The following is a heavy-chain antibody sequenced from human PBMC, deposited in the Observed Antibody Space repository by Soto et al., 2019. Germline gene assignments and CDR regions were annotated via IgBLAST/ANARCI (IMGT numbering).Heavy chain of an antibody. CDR1: GFTFSSYW. Sequence: QLVESGGGLVQPGGSLRLSCAASGFTFSSYWMHLVRQAPGKGLVWVSRINSDGSVTSYADSVKGRSTISRDNAKNTLYLQMNSLSAEDTAVYYCARFRYSDCAPAKNYWGQGALVTVSS. J-gene: IGHJ4*02. V-gene: IGHV3-74*01. CDR3: ARFRYSDCAPAKNY. CDR2: INSDGSVT. D-gene: IGHD5-12*01.